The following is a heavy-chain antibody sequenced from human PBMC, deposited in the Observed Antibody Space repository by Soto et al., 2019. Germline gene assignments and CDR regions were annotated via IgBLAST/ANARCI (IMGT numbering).Heavy chain of an antibody. CDR3: ARDRGYCISTSCSRYYYYGMDV. Sequence: ASVKVSCKASGYTFTSYAMHWVRQAPGQRLEWMGWINAGNGNTKYSQKFQGRVTITRDTSASTAYMELSSLRSEDTAVYYCARDRGYCISTSCSRYYYYGMDVWGQGTTVTVSS. J-gene: IGHJ6*02. V-gene: IGHV1-3*01. CDR1: GYTFTSYA. D-gene: IGHD2-2*01. CDR2: INAGNGNT.